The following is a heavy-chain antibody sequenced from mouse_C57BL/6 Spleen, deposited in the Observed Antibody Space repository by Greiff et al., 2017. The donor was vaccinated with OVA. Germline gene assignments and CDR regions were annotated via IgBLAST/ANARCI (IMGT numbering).Heavy chain of an antibody. V-gene: IGHV1-72*01. CDR2: IDPNSGGT. J-gene: IGHJ3*01. Sequence: QVQLQQPGAELVKPGASVKLSCKASGYTFTSYWMHWVKQRPGRGLEWLGRIDPNSGGTKYNEKFKSKATLTVDKPSSTAYMQLSSLTSEDSAVYYCARDYGSSAWFAYWGQGTLVTVSA. CDR1: GYTFTSYW. D-gene: IGHD1-1*01. CDR3: ARDYGSSAWFAY.